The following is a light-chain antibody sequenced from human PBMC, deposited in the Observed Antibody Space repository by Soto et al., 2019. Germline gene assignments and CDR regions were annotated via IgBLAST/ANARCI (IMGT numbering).Light chain of an antibody. Sequence: EIVLTQSPGTLSLSPGDRATLSCRASQSVSSSYLAWYQQKPGQAPGLLIYGASSRATGIPDRFSGSGSETDFILTISRLEPEDFAVYYCQQYGSSPWTFGQGTTGDI. CDR1: QSVSSSY. CDR2: GAS. V-gene: IGKV3-20*01. J-gene: IGKJ1*01. CDR3: QQYGSSPWT.